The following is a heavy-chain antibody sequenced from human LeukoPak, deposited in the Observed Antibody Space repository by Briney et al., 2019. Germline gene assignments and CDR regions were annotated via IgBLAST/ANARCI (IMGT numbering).Heavy chain of an antibody. Sequence: GGSLGLSCATSGFTFTNAWMNWVRQAPGKGLEWVGRIRSNSDGGTIDYAAPVKGRFTLSRDDSKNTLYLQMNSLQTEDTAVYYCATDFYDSTWGQGTLVTVSS. CDR2: IRSNSDGGTI. CDR1: GFTFTNAW. D-gene: IGHD3-22*01. CDR3: ATDFYDST. V-gene: IGHV3-15*07. J-gene: IGHJ5*02.